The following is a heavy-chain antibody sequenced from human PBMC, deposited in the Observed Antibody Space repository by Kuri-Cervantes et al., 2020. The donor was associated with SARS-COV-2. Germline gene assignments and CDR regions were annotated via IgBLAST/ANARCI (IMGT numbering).Heavy chain of an antibody. Sequence: GGSLRLSCAASGFTFSSYARSWVRQAPGKGLEWDSAISGSGGSTYYADSVKGRFTISRDNAKNPLYLQMNSLRAEDTAVYYCARDRYSSSWYFVSAFDIWGQGTMVTVSS. J-gene: IGHJ3*02. CDR3: ARDRYSSSWYFVSAFDI. CDR1: GFTFSSYA. V-gene: IGHV3-23*01. CDR2: ISGSGGST. D-gene: IGHD6-13*01.